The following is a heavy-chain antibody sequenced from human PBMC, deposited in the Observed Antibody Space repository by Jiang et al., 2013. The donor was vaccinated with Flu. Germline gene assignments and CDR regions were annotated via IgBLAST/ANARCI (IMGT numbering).Heavy chain of an antibody. J-gene: IGHJ4*02. D-gene: IGHD3-9*01. V-gene: IGHV1-46*03. Sequence: GAEVKKPGASVKVSCKASGYAFTEYYIHWVRQAPGQGLEWMGIISPNSGRTTYAQRFQGRVTMTTDTSTSTVYMELSSLRSEDTAIYYCSRGVFYDILTGYPPPFDYWGQGTLVTVSS. CDR3: SRGVFYDILTGYPPPFDY. CDR2: ISPNSGRT. CDR1: GYAFTEYY.